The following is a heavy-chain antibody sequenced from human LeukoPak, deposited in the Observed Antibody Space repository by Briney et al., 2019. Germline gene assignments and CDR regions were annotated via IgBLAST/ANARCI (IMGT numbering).Heavy chain of an antibody. CDR1: GFTFSDYG. CDR3: VRGEYYSSSGMDV. Sequence: GRSLRLSCAASGFTFSDYGMHWVRQAPGKGLEWVTAISYDGSNEYFGDSLKGRSTISRDNSKNTLYPQMNRLRVEDTAVYYCVRGEYYSSSGMDVWGQGTAVTVSS. D-gene: IGHD3-10*01. V-gene: IGHV3-30*03. CDR2: ISYDGSNE. J-gene: IGHJ6*02.